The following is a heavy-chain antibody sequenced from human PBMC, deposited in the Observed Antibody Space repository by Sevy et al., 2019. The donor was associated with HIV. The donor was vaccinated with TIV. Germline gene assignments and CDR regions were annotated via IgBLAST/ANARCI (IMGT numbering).Heavy chain of an antibody. CDR1: GVSISSYY. CDR2: MSYSGRT. D-gene: IGHD3-22*01. J-gene: IGHJ4*02. Sequence: SETLSLTCTVSGVSISSYYWTWIRQPPGKGLELIGYMSYSGRTNYNPSLKSRVTISVDTSKNQFSLKLSSVTAADTAVYYCARAYDSKSSTFDYWGQGILVTVSS. V-gene: IGHV4-59*01. CDR3: ARAYDSKSSTFDY.